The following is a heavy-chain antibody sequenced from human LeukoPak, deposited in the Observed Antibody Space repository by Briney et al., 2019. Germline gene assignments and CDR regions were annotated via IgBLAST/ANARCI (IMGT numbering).Heavy chain of an antibody. D-gene: IGHD5-24*01. CDR2: IYYSGST. CDR1: GGSIRSYY. V-gene: IGHV4-59*08. CDR3: ARHEMSLAWFDP. J-gene: IGHJ5*02. Sequence: PSETLSLTCTVSGGSIRSYYWSWIRQSPGKGLEWIGYIYYSGSTNYNPSLKSRVTISVDTSKNQFSLKLSSVTAADTAVYYCARHEMSLAWFDPWGQGTLVTVSS.